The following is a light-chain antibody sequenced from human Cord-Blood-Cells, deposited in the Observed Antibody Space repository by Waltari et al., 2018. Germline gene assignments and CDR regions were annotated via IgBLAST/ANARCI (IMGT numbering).Light chain of an antibody. V-gene: IGLV5-45*01. J-gene: IGLJ1*01. CDR1: RSLNVGTTR. CDR2: YKSDSDK. CDR3: MIWHSSAYV. Sequence: VLPQPASLSASPGQSASLTCTLRRSLNVGTTRISWYHQKPGSPPQYLLRYKSDSDKQQGSGVPSRFSGSKDASANAGILLISGLQSEDEADYYCMIWHSSAYVFGTGTKVTVL.